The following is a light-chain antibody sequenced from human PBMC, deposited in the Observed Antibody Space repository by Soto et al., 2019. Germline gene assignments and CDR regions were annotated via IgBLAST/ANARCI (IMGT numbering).Light chain of an antibody. V-gene: IGLV1-47*01. CDR3: AAWDDSLSGPV. J-gene: IGLJ3*02. CDR1: SSNIGSNY. Sequence: QSVLTQPPSASGTPGQRVIISCSGSSSNIGSNYVNWYQQFPGTAPKLLFYRNNQRPSGVPDRFSDSKSGTSASLAISGLRSEDEADYYCAAWDDSLSGPVFGGGTTLTAL. CDR2: RNN.